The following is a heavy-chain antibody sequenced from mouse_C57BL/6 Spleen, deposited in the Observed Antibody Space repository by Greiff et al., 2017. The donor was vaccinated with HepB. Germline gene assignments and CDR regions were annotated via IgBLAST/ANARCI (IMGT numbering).Heavy chain of an antibody. CDR1: GYTFTSYW. CDR3: ARSGTIVTTRYFDV. J-gene: IGHJ1*03. CDR2: INPSNGGT. Sequence: QVHVKQPGTELVKPGASVKLSCKASGYTFTSYWMHWVKQRPGQGLEWIGNINPSNGGTNYNEKFKSKATLTVDKSSSTAYMQLSSLTSEDSAVYYCARSGTIVTTRYFDVWGTGTTVTVSS. D-gene: IGHD2-5*01. V-gene: IGHV1-53*01.